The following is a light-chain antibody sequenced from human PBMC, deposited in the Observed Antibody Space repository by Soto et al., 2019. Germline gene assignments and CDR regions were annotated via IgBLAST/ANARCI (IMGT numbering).Light chain of an antibody. CDR1: QSVSSS. J-gene: IGKJ4*01. V-gene: IGKV3-11*01. CDR3: QQRSSWPLT. Sequence: EIVLTQYPATLSLSPGETATLSCRASQSVSSSLAWYQQKPGHTPRLLIYDASNRATGIPARFSGSGSGTDFTLTVSSLEPEDFAVYYCQQRSSWPLTFGGGTKVEIK. CDR2: DAS.